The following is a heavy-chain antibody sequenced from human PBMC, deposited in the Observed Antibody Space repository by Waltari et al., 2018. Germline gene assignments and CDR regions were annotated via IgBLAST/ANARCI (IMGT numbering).Heavy chain of an antibody. CDR3: ARNFWSGYYFDY. D-gene: IGHD3-3*01. J-gene: IGHJ4*02. CDR1: GFSLSTSGMR. Sequence: QVTLKESGPALVKPTQTLTLTCTFSGFSLSTSGMRVSWIRQPPGKALEWLARIDWDDDKFYSTSLKTRLTISKDTSKNQVVLTMTNMDPVDTATYYCARNFWSGYYFDYWGQGTLVTVSS. V-gene: IGHV2-70*04. CDR2: IDWDDDK.